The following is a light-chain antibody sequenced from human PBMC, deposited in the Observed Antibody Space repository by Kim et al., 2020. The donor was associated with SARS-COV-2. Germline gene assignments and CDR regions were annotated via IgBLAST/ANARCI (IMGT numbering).Light chain of an antibody. V-gene: IGKV1-6*01. CDR3: LQDYNYPYT. CDR2: AAS. Sequence: AIQMTQSPSSLSASVGDRVTITCRASQGIRNDLGWYQQKPGKAPDLLIYAASSLQSGVPSRFSGSGSDTDFTLTISSLQPEDFATYYCLQDYNYPYTFGQGTKLEI. J-gene: IGKJ2*01. CDR1: QGIRND.